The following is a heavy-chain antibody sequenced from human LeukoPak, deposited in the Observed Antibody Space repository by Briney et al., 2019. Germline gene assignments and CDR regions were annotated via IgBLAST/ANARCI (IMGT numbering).Heavy chain of an antibody. CDR1: GYTFTGYY. V-gene: IGHV1-2*02. Sequence: ASVKVSCKASGYTFTGYYMHWVRQAPGQGLEWMGWINPNSGGTNYAQKFQGRVTMTRDTSISTAYMELSSLRSEDTAVYYCARGPQAGTYYTIFDQWGQGTLVTVSS. J-gene: IGHJ4*02. CDR3: ARGPQAGTYYTIFDQ. D-gene: IGHD3-10*01. CDR2: INPNSGGT.